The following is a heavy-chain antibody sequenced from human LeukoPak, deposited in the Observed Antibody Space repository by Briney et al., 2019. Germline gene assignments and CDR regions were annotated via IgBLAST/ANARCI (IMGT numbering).Heavy chain of an antibody. D-gene: IGHD3-22*01. Sequence: ASVKVSCKASGYTFTSYVISWVRQAPGQGLEWMGWISAYNGNTNYAQKLQGRVTMTTDTSTSTAYMELRSLRSDDTAVYYCARDDYDSSGLVTDYYGMDVWGQGTTVTVSS. CDR1: GYTFTSYV. CDR3: ARDDYDSSGLVTDYYGMDV. J-gene: IGHJ6*02. V-gene: IGHV1-18*01. CDR2: ISAYNGNT.